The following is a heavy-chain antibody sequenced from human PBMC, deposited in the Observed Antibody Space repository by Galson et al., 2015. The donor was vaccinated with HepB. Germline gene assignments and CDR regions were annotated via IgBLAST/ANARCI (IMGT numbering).Heavy chain of an antibody. V-gene: IGHV1-69*06. J-gene: IGHJ6*02. CDR2: IIPIFGTA. Sequence: SVKVSCKASGGTFSSYAISWVRQAPGQGLEWMGGIIPIFGTANYAQKFQGRVTITADKSTSTAYMELSSLRSEDTAVYYCARGATMVRGVISYYYGMDVWGQGTTVTVSS. D-gene: IGHD3-10*01. CDR3: ARGATMVRGVISYYYGMDV. CDR1: GGTFSSYA.